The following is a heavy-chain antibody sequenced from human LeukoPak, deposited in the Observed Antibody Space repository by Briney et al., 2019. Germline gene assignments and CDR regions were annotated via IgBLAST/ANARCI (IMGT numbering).Heavy chain of an antibody. CDR3: ARGGVRGPFDY. CDR2: IYYSGST. J-gene: IGHJ4*02. CDR1: GGSISSGGYY. V-gene: IGHV4-31*03. Sequence: SETLSLTCTVSGGSISSGGYYWSWIRQHPGKGLEWIGYIYYSGSTYYNPSLKSRVTISVDTSKNQFSLKLSSVTAADTAVYYCARGGVRGPFDYWGQGTLVTVSS. D-gene: IGHD3-10*01.